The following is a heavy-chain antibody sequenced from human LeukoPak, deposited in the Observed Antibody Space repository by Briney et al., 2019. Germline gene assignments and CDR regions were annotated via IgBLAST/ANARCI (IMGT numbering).Heavy chain of an antibody. J-gene: IGHJ5*02. CDR3: ARQYSSGSFDP. CDR1: GYSFTRYW. Sequence: GESPKISCKGSGYSFTRYWIGWMRQMPGKGLEWMGIIQPGDSDTRYSPSFQGQVTISADKSITTAYLQWSSLKASDTAMYYCARQYSSGSFDPWGRGTLVTVSS. CDR2: IQPGDSDT. D-gene: IGHD3-22*01. V-gene: IGHV5-51*01.